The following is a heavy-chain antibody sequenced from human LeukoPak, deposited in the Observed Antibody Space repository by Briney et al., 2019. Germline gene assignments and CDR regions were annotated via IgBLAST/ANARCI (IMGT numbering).Heavy chain of an antibody. CDR2: IYYSGIT. V-gene: IGHV4-59*11. J-gene: IGHJ6*03. CDR3: ARDILSYSYYMDI. CDR1: GGSISSHY. Sequence: SETLSLICTVSGGSISSHYWSWIRQPPGNRLEWIGYIYYSGITNYNPSLKSRVTISVDTSKNQFSLKLSSVTAADTAVYYCARDILSYSYYMDIWGKGTTVTVSS. D-gene: IGHD3-10*01.